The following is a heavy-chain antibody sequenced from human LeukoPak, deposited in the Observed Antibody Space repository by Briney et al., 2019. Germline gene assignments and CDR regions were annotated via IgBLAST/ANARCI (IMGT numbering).Heavy chain of an antibody. Sequence: GGSLRLSCAASGFTFSSYAMHWVRQAPGKGLEWVAVISYDGSNKYYADSVKGRFTISRDNSKNTLYLQMNSLRAEDTAVYYCAGGSGFIIDYWGQGTPVTVSS. J-gene: IGHJ4*02. CDR2: ISYDGSNK. CDR1: GFTFSSYA. D-gene: IGHD3-3*01. V-gene: IGHV3-30-3*01. CDR3: AGGSGFIIDY.